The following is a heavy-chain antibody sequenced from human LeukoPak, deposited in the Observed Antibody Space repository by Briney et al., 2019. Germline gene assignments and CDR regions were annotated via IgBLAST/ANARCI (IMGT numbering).Heavy chain of an antibody. CDR1: GFTFSNNG. Sequence: GGSLRLSCAASGFTFSNNGMHWVRQAPGGGLEWVAVIYYDGGNKYYADSVKGRFTISRDNSKNTQYLQMNSLRAEDTAVYYCARDGSSGWYPDAFDIWGQGTMVTVSS. J-gene: IGHJ3*02. V-gene: IGHV3-33*01. CDR3: ARDGSSGWYPDAFDI. D-gene: IGHD6-19*01. CDR2: IYYDGGNK.